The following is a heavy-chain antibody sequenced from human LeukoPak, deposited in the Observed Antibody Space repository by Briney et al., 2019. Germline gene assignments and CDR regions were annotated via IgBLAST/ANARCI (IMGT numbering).Heavy chain of an antibody. Sequence: PSETLSLTCTVSGASVTDYYWSWIRQSPGKGLEWISYIHHSGNSDYNPSLRSRVTTSLDTSKNQFSLNLISETAADTAVYYCTRGHWGLQSWSQGTLVTVSS. J-gene: IGHJ5*02. CDR3: TRGHWGLQS. CDR1: GASVTDYY. CDR2: IHHSGNS. D-gene: IGHD7-27*01. V-gene: IGHV4-59*02.